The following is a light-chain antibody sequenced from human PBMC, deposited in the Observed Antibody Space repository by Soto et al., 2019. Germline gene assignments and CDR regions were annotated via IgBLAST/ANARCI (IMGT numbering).Light chain of an antibody. J-gene: IGLJ1*01. V-gene: IGLV2-14*03. CDR2: DVS. CDR1: SSDIGSYNY. CDR3: SSSTSSSNLGYV. Sequence: QSVLTQPASVSGSPGQSITISCTGTSSDIGSYNYVSWYQQHPGKAPKLMIYDVSNRPSGVSNRFSGSKSGNTASLIISGLQAEDEADYYCSSSTSSSNLGYVFGTGTKVTVL.